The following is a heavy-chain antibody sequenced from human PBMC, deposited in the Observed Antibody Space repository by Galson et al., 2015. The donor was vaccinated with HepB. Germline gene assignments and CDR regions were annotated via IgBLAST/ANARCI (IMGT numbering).Heavy chain of an antibody. CDR3: AKRSLSRRDGGTPPDF. Sequence: SLRLSCAASGFSLSSSSMNWVRQSPGKGLEWVSDISDGGGETRYVDSVKGRFTISRDNSKNSVYLQMDSLRADDTAVYYCAKRSLSRRDGGTPPDFWGQGTMVTVSS. CDR1: GFSLSSSS. J-gene: IGHJ3*01. V-gene: IGHV3-23*01. CDR2: ISDGGGET. D-gene: IGHD5-24*01.